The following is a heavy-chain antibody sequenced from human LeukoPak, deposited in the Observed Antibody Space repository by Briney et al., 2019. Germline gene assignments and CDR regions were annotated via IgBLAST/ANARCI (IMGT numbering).Heavy chain of an antibody. CDR3: ARVGYDILTGYIPFDH. V-gene: IGHV3-53*01. CDR2: IYSGGSA. CDR1: GFTVRSYY. J-gene: IGHJ4*02. Sequence: GSLRLSCAASGFTVRSYYMSWVRQAPGKGLEWVPIIYSGGSAYYADSVKGRFTISRDNSKNALYLQMNSLRAEDTAVYYCARVGYDILTGYIPFDHWGQGTLVTVSS. D-gene: IGHD3-9*01.